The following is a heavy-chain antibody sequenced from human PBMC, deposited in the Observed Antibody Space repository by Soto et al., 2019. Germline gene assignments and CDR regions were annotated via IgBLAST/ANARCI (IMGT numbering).Heavy chain of an antibody. D-gene: IGHD2-15*01. Sequence: GASVKVSCKASGYTFTSYDINWVRQATGQGLEWMGWMNPNSGNTGYAQKFQGRVTMTRNTSISTAYMELSSLRSEGTAVYYCARGHKDIVVVVAADAFDIWGQGTMVTVSS. V-gene: IGHV1-8*01. J-gene: IGHJ3*02. CDR2: MNPNSGNT. CDR1: GYTFTSYD. CDR3: ARGHKDIVVVVAADAFDI.